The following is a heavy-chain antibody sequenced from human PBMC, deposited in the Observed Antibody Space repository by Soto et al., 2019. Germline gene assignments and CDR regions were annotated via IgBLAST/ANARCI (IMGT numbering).Heavy chain of an antibody. J-gene: IGHJ4*02. CDR1: GFTFSSYS. CDR2: ISCSSSYI. CDR3: ARAGEYSSSSFDY. Sequence: GGSLRLSCAASGFTFSSYSMNWVRQAPGKGLEWVSSISCSSSYIYYADSVKGRFTISRDNAKNSLYLQMNSLRAEDTAVYYCARAGEYSSSSFDYWGQGTLVTVSS. D-gene: IGHD6-6*01. V-gene: IGHV3-21*01.